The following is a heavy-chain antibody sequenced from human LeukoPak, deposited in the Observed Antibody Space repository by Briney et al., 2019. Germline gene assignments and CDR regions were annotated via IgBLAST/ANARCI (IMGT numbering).Heavy chain of an antibody. D-gene: IGHD1-1*01. CDR2: IISIFGTA. V-gene: IGHV1-69*01. Sequence: EASLTLSCKASGGTFSSYAISWVRQAPGQGLEWMGGIISIFGTANYAQKFQGSVTITADESTNTAYMELSSLRSEDTAVYYCAREAAGSTGTAGAFDFWGQGTMVTVSS. J-gene: IGHJ3*01. CDR1: GGTFSSYA. CDR3: AREAAGSTGTAGAFDF.